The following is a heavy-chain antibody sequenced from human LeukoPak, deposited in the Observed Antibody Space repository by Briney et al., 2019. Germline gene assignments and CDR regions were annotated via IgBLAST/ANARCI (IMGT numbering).Heavy chain of an antibody. V-gene: IGHV4-61*01. D-gene: IGHD2-21*02. CDR3: ARVGWSYCGGDCYIFDY. CDR2: IYYSGST. Sequence: PSETLSLTCTVSGGSVSSGSYYWSWIRQPPGKGLEWIGYIYYSGSTNYNPSLKSRVTISVDTSKNQFSLKLSSVTAADTAVYYCARVGWSYCGGDCYIFDYWGQGTLVTVSS. J-gene: IGHJ4*02. CDR1: GGSVSSGSYY.